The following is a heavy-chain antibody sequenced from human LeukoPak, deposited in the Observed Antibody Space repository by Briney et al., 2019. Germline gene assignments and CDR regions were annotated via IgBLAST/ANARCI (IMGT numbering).Heavy chain of an antibody. Sequence: GGSLRLSCAASGFTFSSYSMNWVRQAPGKGLEWVSYISSSSSTIYYADSVKGRFTISRDNSKNTLYLQMNSLRAEDTAVYYCAKSSGWYYSYFDYWGQGTLVTVSS. CDR2: ISSSSSTI. D-gene: IGHD6-19*01. CDR1: GFTFSSYS. V-gene: IGHV3-48*01. J-gene: IGHJ4*02. CDR3: AKSSGWYYSYFDY.